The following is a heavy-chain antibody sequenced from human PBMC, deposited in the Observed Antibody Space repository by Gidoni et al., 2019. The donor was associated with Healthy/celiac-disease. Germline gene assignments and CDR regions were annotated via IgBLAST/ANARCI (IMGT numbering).Heavy chain of an antibody. D-gene: IGHD5-18*01. V-gene: IGHV1-69*01. CDR3: ARARPPFRYSYGYYYYGMDV. CDR1: GGTFSSYA. CDR2: IIPIFGTA. Sequence: QVQLVQSGAEVKKPGSSVKVSCKASGGTFSSYAISWVRPAPGQGLEWMGGIIPIFGTANYAQKFQGRVTITADESTSTAYMELSSLRSEDTAVYYCARARPPFRYSYGYYYYGMDVWGQGTTVTVSS. J-gene: IGHJ6*02.